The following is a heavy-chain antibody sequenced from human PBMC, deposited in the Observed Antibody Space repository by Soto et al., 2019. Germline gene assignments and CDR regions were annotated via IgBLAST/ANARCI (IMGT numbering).Heavy chain of an antibody. D-gene: IGHD6-19*01. CDR1: GFTFGDYT. Sequence: EVQLVESGGVVVQPGGSLRLSCAASGFTFGDYTMHWVRQAPGKGLEWVSLIDWDGGSTYYADSVKGRFTISRDNSKNSLYPQMNSLRTEDTAFYYCAKDIAGSGWYSLDYWGQGTLVTVSS. CDR2: IDWDGGST. J-gene: IGHJ4*02. CDR3: AKDIAGSGWYSLDY. V-gene: IGHV3-43*01.